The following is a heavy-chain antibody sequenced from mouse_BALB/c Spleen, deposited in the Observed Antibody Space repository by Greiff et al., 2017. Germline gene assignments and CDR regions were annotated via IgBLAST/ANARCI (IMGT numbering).Heavy chain of an antibody. Sequence: VMLVESGAELVRPGTSVKISCKASGYTFTNYWLGWVKQRPGHGLEWIGDIYPGGGYTNYNEKFKGKATLTADTSSSTAYMQRSSLTSEDSAVYFCARGNNEGDYWGQGTSVTVSS. CDR3: ARGNNEGDY. CDR1: GYTFTNYW. V-gene: IGHV1-63*02. CDR2: IYPGGGYT. J-gene: IGHJ4*01. D-gene: IGHD2-1*01.